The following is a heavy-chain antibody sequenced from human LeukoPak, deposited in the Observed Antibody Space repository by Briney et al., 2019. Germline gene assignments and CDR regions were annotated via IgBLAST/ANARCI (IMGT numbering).Heavy chain of an antibody. CDR1: GGSISSGGYY. CDR2: IYYSGST. J-gene: IGHJ6*02. V-gene: IGHV4-31*03. Sequence: SETLSLTCTVSGGSISSGGYYWSWIRQHPGKGLEWIGYIYYSGSTYYNPSLKNRVTISVDTSKSQFSLKLSSVTAADTAVYYCARDLRSSSSSGINYYGMDVWGQGTTVTVSS. CDR3: ARDLRSSSSSGINYYGMDV. D-gene: IGHD6-6*01.